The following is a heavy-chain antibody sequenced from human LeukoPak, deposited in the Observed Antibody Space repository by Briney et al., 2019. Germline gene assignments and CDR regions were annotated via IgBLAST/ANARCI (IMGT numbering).Heavy chain of an antibody. J-gene: IGHJ4*02. D-gene: IGHD3-22*01. CDR3: VRLRRNSDSSGYFYYYDN. CDR2: VNTVSSYI. Sequence: GLSLRRSCSAAGFVFSSYSFNWVRQAPGKGLEWLASVNTVSSYIYYAASVRGRFIISRDKAKNSVLLQMNSLRAEDMAMYYCVRLRRNSDSSGYFYYYDNWGQGTLVTVSS. V-gene: IGHV3-21*01. CDR1: GFVFSSYS.